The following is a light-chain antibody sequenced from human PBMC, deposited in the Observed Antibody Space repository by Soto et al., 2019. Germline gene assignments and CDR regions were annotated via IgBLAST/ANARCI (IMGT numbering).Light chain of an antibody. J-gene: IGKJ3*01. V-gene: IGKV1-39*01. Sequence: DIQMTQSPSSLSASIGDRVTITCRASQSISNYLHWYQQIPGNAPRLLIYAASKSQSGVTSRFSAFGSGTDFTLTISSLQPEDFGTYYCQQTYNTPFTFGPGPKWISN. CDR3: QQTYNTPFT. CDR2: AAS. CDR1: QSISNY.